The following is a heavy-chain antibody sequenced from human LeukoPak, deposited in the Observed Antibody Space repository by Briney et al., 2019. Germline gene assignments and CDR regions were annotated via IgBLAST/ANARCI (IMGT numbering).Heavy chain of an antibody. CDR2: ISSSSTYI. CDR3: ASQVFYYDSSGFDY. D-gene: IGHD3-22*01. V-gene: IGHV3-21*01. Sequence: GGSLRLSCAASGFTFSIYTMNWVRQAPGKGLEWVSSISSSSTYIYYADSVKGLFTISRDNAKNSLYLQMNSLRAEDTAMYYCASQVFYYDSSGFDYWGQGTLVTVSS. CDR1: GFTFSIYT. J-gene: IGHJ4*02.